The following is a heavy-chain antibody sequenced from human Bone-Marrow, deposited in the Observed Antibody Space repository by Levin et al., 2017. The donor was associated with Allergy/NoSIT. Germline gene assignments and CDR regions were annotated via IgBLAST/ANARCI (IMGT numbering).Heavy chain of an antibody. CDR2: IYSSGNT. Sequence: SETLSLTCTVSGDSISSYYWSWIRQPPGKGLEWIGYIYSSGNTKYNPSLKSRLTISLDTSKNQFSLKLSSVTAADTAVYYCVRPLHHGYIIGWVSWGQGTLVTVSS. D-gene: IGHD5-18*01. CDR3: VRPLHHGYIIGWVS. CDR1: GDSISSYY. J-gene: IGHJ5*02. V-gene: IGHV4-59*08.